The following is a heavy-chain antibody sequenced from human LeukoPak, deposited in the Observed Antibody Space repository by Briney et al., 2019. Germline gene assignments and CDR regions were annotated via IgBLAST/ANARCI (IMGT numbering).Heavy chain of an antibody. D-gene: IGHD3-22*01. CDR3: AKGGILVVIPFDY. V-gene: IGHV3-48*01. Sequence: PGGSLRLSCAASGFTFSSYRMNWVRQAPGKGLEWVSYISSGSSIIYYADSVKGRFTISRDNSKNTLYLQMNSLRAEDTAVYYCAKGGILVVIPFDYWGQGTLVTVSS. CDR2: ISSGSSII. J-gene: IGHJ4*02. CDR1: GFTFSSYR.